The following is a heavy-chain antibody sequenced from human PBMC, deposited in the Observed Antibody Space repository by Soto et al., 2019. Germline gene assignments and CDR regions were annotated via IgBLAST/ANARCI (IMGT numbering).Heavy chain of an antibody. V-gene: IGHV3-23*01. CDR3: AKDVHYDIVTGIEYFHH. J-gene: IGHJ1*01. D-gene: IGHD3-9*01. CDR1: EFTFSSYA. CDR2: ISGTGRVT. Sequence: EVQLLESGGGLVQPGGSLKLSCAASEFTFSSYAMSWVRQAPGKGLEWVSGISGTGRVTNYAESVKGRFTISRDNPKNTLYLQMNSLRAEDTAVYYCAKDVHYDIVTGIEYFHHWGQGTRVTVSS.